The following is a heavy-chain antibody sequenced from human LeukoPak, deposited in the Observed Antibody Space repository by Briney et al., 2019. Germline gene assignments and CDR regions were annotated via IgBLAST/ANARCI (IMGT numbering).Heavy chain of an antibody. CDR2: ISRSGGTT. CDR1: GFTFNNYA. J-gene: IGHJ2*01. CDR3: ARDPGDRWFFDL. Sequence: GGSLRLSCAASGFTFNNYAMDWVRQAPGKGLEWVSLISRSGGTTSYADSVKGRFTISRNNSRNTLYLQMTSLRAEDTAVYYCARDPGDRWFFDLWGRGTLVTVSS. V-gene: IGHV3-23*01. D-gene: IGHD7-27*01.